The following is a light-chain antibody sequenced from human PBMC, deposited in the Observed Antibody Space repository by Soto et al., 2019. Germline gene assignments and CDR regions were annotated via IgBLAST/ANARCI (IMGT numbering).Light chain of an antibody. V-gene: IGLV2-23*01. J-gene: IGLJ2*01. CDR3: CSYAGSSTTI. CDR1: SSDVGNFNL. Sequence: QSALTQPASVSGSPGQSITISCTGTSSDVGNFNLVSWYQQHPGKAPKLMIYEDSKRPSGVSSRFSGSKSDNTASLTISGLQAEDEADYYCCSYAGSSTTIFGGGTKLTVL. CDR2: EDS.